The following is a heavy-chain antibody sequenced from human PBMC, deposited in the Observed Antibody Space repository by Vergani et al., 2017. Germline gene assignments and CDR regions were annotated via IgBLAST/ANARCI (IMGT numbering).Heavy chain of an antibody. J-gene: IGHJ3*02. CDR1: GGSISSYY. V-gene: IGHV4-59*01. CDR2: IYYSGST. CDR3: ARGGYYDSSGYYDGETAFDI. D-gene: IGHD3-22*01. Sequence: QVQLQESGPGLVKPSETLSLTCTVSGGSISSYYWSWIRQPPGKGLEWIGYIYYSGSTNYNPSLKSRVTISVDTFKNQFYLKLSSVTAADTAVYYCARGGYYDSSGYYDGETAFDIWGQGTMVTVSS.